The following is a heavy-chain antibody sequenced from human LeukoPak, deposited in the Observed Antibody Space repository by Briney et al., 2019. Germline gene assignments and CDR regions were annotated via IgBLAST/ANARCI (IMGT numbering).Heavy chain of an antibody. Sequence: SETLSLTCAVYGGSFSGYYWSWTRQPPGKGLEWIGEINHSGSTNYNPSLKSRVTISVDTSKNQFSLKLSSVTAADTAVYYCARGRVTMVRGVTFDYWGQGTLVTVSS. V-gene: IGHV4-34*01. CDR2: INHSGST. CDR1: GGSFSGYY. CDR3: ARGRVTMVRGVTFDY. D-gene: IGHD3-10*01. J-gene: IGHJ4*02.